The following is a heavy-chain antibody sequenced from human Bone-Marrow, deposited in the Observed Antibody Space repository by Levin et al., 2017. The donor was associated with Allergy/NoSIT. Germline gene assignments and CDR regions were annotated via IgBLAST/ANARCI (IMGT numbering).Heavy chain of an antibody. CDR2: ISSSGSTI. CDR3: ARAGAVYYDILTGGVRQWGAFDI. CDR1: GFTFSSYE. D-gene: IGHD3-9*01. Sequence: QPGGSLRLSCAASGFTFSSYEMNWVRQAPGKGLEWVSYISSSGSTIYYADSVKGRFTISRDNAKNSLYLQMNSLRAEDTAVYYCARAGAVYYDILTGGVRQWGAFDIWGQGTMVTVSS. V-gene: IGHV3-48*03. J-gene: IGHJ3*02.